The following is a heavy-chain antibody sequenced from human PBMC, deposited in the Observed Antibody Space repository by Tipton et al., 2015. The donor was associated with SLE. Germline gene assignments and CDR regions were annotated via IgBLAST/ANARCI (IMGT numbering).Heavy chain of an antibody. D-gene: IGHD6-19*01. CDR3: ARVAVAGFRAEHFQH. Sequence: LRLSCAVYGGSFSGYYGSWIRQPPGKGLEWIGYTYYSGSTNYNPSLKSRVTISVDTSKNQFSLKVSSVTAADTAVYYCARVAVAGFRAEHFQHWGQGTLVTVSS. CDR2: TYYSGST. V-gene: IGHV4-59*01. CDR1: GGSFSGYY. J-gene: IGHJ1*01.